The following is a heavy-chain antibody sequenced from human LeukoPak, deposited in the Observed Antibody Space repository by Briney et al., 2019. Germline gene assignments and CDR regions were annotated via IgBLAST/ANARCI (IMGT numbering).Heavy chain of an antibody. CDR2: TYYSGST. D-gene: IGHD2/OR15-2a*01. Sequence: SQTLSLTCTVSGGSISSGGYYWSWIRQHPGKGLEWIGYTYYSGSTYYNPPLKSRVTISVDTSKNQFSLKLSSVTAADTAVYYCARGSFLNYFDYWGQGTLVTSST. CDR1: GGSISSGGYY. J-gene: IGHJ4*02. V-gene: IGHV4-31*03. CDR3: ARGSFLNYFDY.